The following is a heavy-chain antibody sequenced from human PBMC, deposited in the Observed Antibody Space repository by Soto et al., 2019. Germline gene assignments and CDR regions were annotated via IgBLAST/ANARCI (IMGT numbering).Heavy chain of an antibody. J-gene: IGHJ4*02. Sequence: ASVKVSCKASGGTFSSYAISWVRQAPGQGLEWMGGIIPIFDTANYAQKFQGRVTITADESTSTAYMELSSLRSEDTAVYYCATHLRDGYNYYFDYWGQGTLVTVSS. CDR2: IIPIFDTA. CDR1: GGTFSSYA. D-gene: IGHD5-12*01. CDR3: ATHLRDGYNYYFDY. V-gene: IGHV1-69*13.